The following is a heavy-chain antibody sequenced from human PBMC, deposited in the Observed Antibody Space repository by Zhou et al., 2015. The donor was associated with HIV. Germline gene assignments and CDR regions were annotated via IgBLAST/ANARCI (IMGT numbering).Heavy chain of an antibody. D-gene: IGHD3-3*02. Sequence: QVQLVQSGAEVKKPGSSVKVSCKASGGTFSSYAISWVRQAPGQGLEWMGGIIPIFGTANYAQKFQGRVTITADESTSTAYMELSSLRSEDTAVYYCARPLSFLEWSSYYGMDVWGQGTTVTVSS. CDR2: IIPIFGTA. CDR1: GGTFSSYA. CDR3: ARPLSFLEWSSYYGMDV. V-gene: IGHV1-69*01. J-gene: IGHJ6*02.